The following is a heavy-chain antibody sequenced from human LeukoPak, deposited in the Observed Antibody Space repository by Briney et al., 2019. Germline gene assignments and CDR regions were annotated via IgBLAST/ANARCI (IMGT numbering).Heavy chain of an antibody. CDR1: GFTFSSYS. V-gene: IGHV3-48*01. Sequence: GGSLRLSCAASGFTFSSYSMNWVRQAPGKGLEWVSYISSSSNTIYYADSVKGRFTISRDNAKNSLYLQMNSLRAEDTAVYYCARDGSKVVPAAIVDYWGQGTPVTVSS. CDR3: ARDGSKVVPAAIVDY. J-gene: IGHJ4*02. CDR2: ISSSSNTI. D-gene: IGHD2-2*02.